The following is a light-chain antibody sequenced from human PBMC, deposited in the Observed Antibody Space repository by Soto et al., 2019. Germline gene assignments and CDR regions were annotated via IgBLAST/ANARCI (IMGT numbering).Light chain of an antibody. J-gene: IGKJ4*01. CDR3: QQRGNWPS. CDR1: QSVSRY. V-gene: IGKV3-11*01. CDR2: DAS. Sequence: EIALTQSPATLSLSPGVRATLSCRASQSVSRYLAWYQQKPGQAPRLLIYDASNRATGIPARFSGSGSGTDFTLTISSLEPEDFAVYYCQQRGNWPSFGGGTKVDIK.